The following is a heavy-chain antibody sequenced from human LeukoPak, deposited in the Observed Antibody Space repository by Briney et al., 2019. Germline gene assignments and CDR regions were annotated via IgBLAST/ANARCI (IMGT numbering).Heavy chain of an antibody. Sequence: GGSLRLSCAASGFTFSSYAMSWVRQAPGKGLEWVSYISGSGRTVFYADSVKGRFTISRDNTKNSLCLQMNSLKTEDTAVYYCTTDTLGQLWLLPDYWGQGTLVTVSS. D-gene: IGHD5-18*01. CDR2: ISGSGRTV. V-gene: IGHV3-48*04. J-gene: IGHJ4*02. CDR1: GFTFSSYA. CDR3: TTDTLGQLWLLPDY.